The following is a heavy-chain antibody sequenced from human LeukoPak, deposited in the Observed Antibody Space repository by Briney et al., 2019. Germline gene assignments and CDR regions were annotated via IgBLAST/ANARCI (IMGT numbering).Heavy chain of an antibody. J-gene: IGHJ4*02. V-gene: IGHV3-11*01. CDR3: AREIVASAFDS. Sequence: PGGSLRLSCAVSGFNVNDYYISWIRQAPGKGLEWVSDIGSSDSIIAYGDSVRGRFTISRDFASNSLYLQMNSLRVEDTVVYYCAREIVASAFDSWGQGTLVTVSS. CDR2: IGSSDSII. CDR1: GFNVNDYY. D-gene: IGHD5-12*01.